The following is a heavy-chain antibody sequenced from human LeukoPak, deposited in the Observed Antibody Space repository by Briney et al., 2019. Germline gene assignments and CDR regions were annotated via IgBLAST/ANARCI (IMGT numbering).Heavy chain of an antibody. CDR2: ISAYNGNT. CDR1: GYTFTSYG. CDR3: AWKYYYDTIGYFYVDS. D-gene: IGHD3-22*01. Sequence: ASVKVSCKASGYTFTSYGISWVRQAPGQGLEWMGWISAYNGNTNYAQKLQGRVTMATDTSASTAYMEVRSLRSDDTAVYYCAWKYYYDTIGYFYVDSWGQGTLVTVSS. J-gene: IGHJ4*02. V-gene: IGHV1-18*01.